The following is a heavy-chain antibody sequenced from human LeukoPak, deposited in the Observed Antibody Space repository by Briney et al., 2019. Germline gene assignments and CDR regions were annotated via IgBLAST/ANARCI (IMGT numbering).Heavy chain of an antibody. J-gene: IGHJ4*02. CDR1: GFTFGSYS. V-gene: IGHV3-21*04. Sequence: GGSLRLSCAASGFTFGSYSMNWVRQAPGKGLEWVSSISSSSSYIYYADSVKGRFTISRDNAKNSLYLQMNSLRAEDTAVYYCARSQLGDSSGYYYVAGVDYWGQGTLVTVSS. D-gene: IGHD3-22*01. CDR2: ISSSSSYI. CDR3: ARSQLGDSSGYYYVAGVDY.